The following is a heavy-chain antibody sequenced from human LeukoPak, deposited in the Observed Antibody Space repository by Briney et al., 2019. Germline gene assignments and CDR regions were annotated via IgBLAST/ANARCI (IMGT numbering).Heavy chain of an antibody. V-gene: IGHV1-24*01. Sequence: ASVKVSCKVSGYTLTELSMHWVRQAPGKGLEWMGGFDPEDGETIYAQKFQGRVTMTEDTSTDTAYMELSSLRSEDTAVYYCATPDSGYAPRYFDYWGQGTLVTVSS. CDR2: FDPEDGET. J-gene: IGHJ4*02. CDR3: ATPDSGYAPRYFDY. CDR1: GYTLTELS. D-gene: IGHD5-12*01.